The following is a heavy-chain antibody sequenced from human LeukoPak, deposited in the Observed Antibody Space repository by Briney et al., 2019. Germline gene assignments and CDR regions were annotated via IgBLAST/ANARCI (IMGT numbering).Heavy chain of an antibody. J-gene: IGHJ4*02. V-gene: IGHV3-11*01. CDR3: AREPYYDFWSGNENFDY. D-gene: IGHD3-3*01. CDR1: GFTFSDYY. Sequence: GGSLRLSCAASGFTFSDYYMSWIRQAPGKGLEWVSYISSSGSTIYYADPVKGRFTISRDNAKNSLYLQMNSLRAEDTAVYYCAREPYYDFWSGNENFDYWGQGTLVTVSS. CDR2: ISSSGSTI.